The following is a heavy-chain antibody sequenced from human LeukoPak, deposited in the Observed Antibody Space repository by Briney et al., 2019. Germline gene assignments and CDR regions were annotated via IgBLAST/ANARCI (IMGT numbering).Heavy chain of an antibody. Sequence: SETLSLTCTVSGGSISSGNYYWSWIRQPPGKGLEWIGYIYYSGRTYYNPSLKSRVSTSVDTSRNQFSLELSSVTAADTAVYYCARVNCGGDCYPDYWGQGTLVTVSS. CDR3: ARVNCGGDCYPDY. V-gene: IGHV4-30-4*01. D-gene: IGHD2-21*01. J-gene: IGHJ4*02. CDR2: IYYSGRT. CDR1: GGSISSGNYY.